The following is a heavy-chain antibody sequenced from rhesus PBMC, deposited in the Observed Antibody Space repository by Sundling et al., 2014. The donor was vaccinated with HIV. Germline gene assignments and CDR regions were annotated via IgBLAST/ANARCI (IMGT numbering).Heavy chain of an antibody. J-gene: IGHJ4*01. Sequence: QVQLQESGPGLVKPSETLSLTCAVSGASISSYLWNWIRQPPGKGLEWIGRIDGDDGSTDYNPSLKSRVTISTDTSKNQFSLKLNSMAAADTAVYYCARAAFSTGWYAPLGYWGQGVLVTVSS. CDR1: GASISSYL. D-gene: IGHD6-31*01. CDR3: ARAAFSTGWYAPLGY. CDR2: IDGDDGST. V-gene: IGHV4-160*01.